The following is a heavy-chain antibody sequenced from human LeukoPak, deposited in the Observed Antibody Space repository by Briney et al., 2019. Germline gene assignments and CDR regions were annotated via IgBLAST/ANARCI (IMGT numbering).Heavy chain of an antibody. V-gene: IGHV3-74*01. J-gene: IGHJ4*02. D-gene: IGHD1-26*01. CDR1: GFSFSNSW. Sequence: PGGSLRLSCAVSGFSFSNSWVHWVRQTPGKGLVWVSRIKGDGIDTLYADSVKGRFTISRDNAKNTLYLQMNSLRAEDTAVYYCVRDGSYKFDYWGQGALVTVSS. CDR2: IKGDGIDT. CDR3: VRDGSYKFDY.